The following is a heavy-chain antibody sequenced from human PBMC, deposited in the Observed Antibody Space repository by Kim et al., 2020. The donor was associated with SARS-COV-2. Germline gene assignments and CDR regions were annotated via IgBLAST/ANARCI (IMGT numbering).Heavy chain of an antibody. CDR1: GFTFSSYG. Sequence: GGSLRLSCAASGFTFSSYGMHWVRQAPGKGLEWVAVISYDGSNKYYADSVKGRFTISRDNSKNTLYLQMNSLRAEDTAVYYCAKVVKDLDSLFPCFYYWG. D-gene: IGHD3-22*01. CDR3: AKVVKDLDSLFPCFYY. J-gene: IGHJ4*01. CDR2: ISYDGSNK. V-gene: IGHV3-30*18.